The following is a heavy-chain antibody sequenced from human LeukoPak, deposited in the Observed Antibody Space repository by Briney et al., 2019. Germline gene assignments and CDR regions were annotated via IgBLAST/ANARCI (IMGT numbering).Heavy chain of an antibody. CDR3: AKDGGSSWYHPRFDI. D-gene: IGHD6-13*01. Sequence: RRSLRLSCAPSGLAFDDYAMHWVRQAPGKGLEWGSGISWNRGSIGYADSVKGRLTIYRDNAKNSLYLQMNRLRAEDMALYYCAKDGGSSWYHPRFDIWGQGTMVTVSS. J-gene: IGHJ3*02. V-gene: IGHV3-9*03. CDR1: GLAFDDYA. CDR2: ISWNRGSI.